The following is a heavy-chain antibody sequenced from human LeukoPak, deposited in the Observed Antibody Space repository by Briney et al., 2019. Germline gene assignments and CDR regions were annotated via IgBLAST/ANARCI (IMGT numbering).Heavy chain of an antibody. CDR1: GFTFSDYS. J-gene: IGHJ4*02. CDR2: ISSSSSYI. CDR3: ARDDSSYVY. Sequence: PGGSLRLSCAASGFTFSDYSMNWVRQGPGKGLEWVSSISSSSSYIYYADSVKGRFTTSRDNAKNSLYLQMNSLRAEDTALYYCARDDSSYVYWGQGTLVTVSS. D-gene: IGHD4-11*01. V-gene: IGHV3-21*01.